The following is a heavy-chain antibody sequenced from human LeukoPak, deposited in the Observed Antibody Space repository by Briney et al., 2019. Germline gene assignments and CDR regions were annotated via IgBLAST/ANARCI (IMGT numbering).Heavy chain of an antibody. Sequence: EAGGSLRLSCAAFGFTFSSYWMSWVRQAPGKGLEWVANIKQDGSEKYYVDSVKGRFTISRDNAKNSLYLQMNSLRAEDTAVYYCARDRETIAAAGPWRDYYYYMDVRGKGTTVTVSS. CDR2: IKQDGSEK. CDR1: GFTFSSYW. V-gene: IGHV3-7*01. CDR3: ARDRETIAAAGPWRDYYYYMDV. J-gene: IGHJ6*03. D-gene: IGHD6-13*01.